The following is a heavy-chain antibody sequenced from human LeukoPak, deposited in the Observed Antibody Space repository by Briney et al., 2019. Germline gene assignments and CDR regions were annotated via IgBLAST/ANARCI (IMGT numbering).Heavy chain of an antibody. CDR3: ARLPVWTFDY. D-gene: IGHD3-16*01. V-gene: IGHV4-39*07. CDR2: IYYSGST. CDR1: GGSISSSSYY. Sequence: PSETLSLTCTVSGGSISSSSYYWGWIRQPPGKGLEWIGSIYYSGSTNYNPSLKSRVTISVDTSKNQFSLKLSSVTAADTAVYYCARLPVWTFDYWGQGTLVTVSS. J-gene: IGHJ4*02.